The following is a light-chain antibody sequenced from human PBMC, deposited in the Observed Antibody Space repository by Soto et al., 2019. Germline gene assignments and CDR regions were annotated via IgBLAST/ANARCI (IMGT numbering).Light chain of an antibody. CDR1: SSDIGNF. J-gene: IGLJ2*01. V-gene: IGLV2-14*01. CDR3: CIYTGTGTGI. CDR2: EVS. Sequence: QSALTQPASVSGSPGQWITISCTGTSSDIGNFVSWYRQHPGKAPKPMIYEVSSRPSGISHRFSGSKSGRTASLSISGLQADDEADYYCCIYTGTGTGIFGGGTKLTVL.